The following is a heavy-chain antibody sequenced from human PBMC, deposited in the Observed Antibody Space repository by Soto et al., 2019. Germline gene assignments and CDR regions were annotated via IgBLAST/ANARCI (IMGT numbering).Heavy chain of an antibody. D-gene: IGHD4-4*01. J-gene: IGHJ4*02. CDR2: ISGSGGST. Sequence: EVQLLESGGGLVQPGGSLRLSCAASGFTFSSYAMSWVRQAPGKGLEWVSAISGSGGSTYYADSVKGRFTISRENSKNTLYLQMNSLRAEDTAVYYCAKAVGSTVQKGPFDYWGQGTLVNVSS. CDR3: AKAVGSTVQKGPFDY. V-gene: IGHV3-23*01. CDR1: GFTFSSYA.